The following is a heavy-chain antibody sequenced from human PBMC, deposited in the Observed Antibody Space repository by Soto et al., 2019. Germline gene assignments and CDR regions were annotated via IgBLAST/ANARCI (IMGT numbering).Heavy chain of an antibody. CDR1: GFTFIDSA. J-gene: IGHJ5*02. CDR2: FRTRPNNYAT. CDR3: ARPPFDNWFDP. Sequence: GGSLTLSCAASGFTFIDSAMHWVRQASGRGLEWLGRFRTRPNNYATAYAASVKGRFTISRDDSKSTTYLQMSSLKTEDTAVYYCARPPFDNWFDPWGQGTLVTVSS. V-gene: IGHV3-73*01. D-gene: IGHD3-16*01.